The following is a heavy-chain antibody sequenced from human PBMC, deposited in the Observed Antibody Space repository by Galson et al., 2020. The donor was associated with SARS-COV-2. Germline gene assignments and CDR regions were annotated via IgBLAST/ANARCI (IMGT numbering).Heavy chain of an antibody. CDR2: ISGGGGST. V-gene: IGHV3-23*01. CDR1: GFTFSRYA. D-gene: IGHD4-17*01. J-gene: IGHJ4*02. CDR3: AKDRGNDYGDQLDF. Sequence: WGSLRLSCAASGFTFSRYALAWVRQAPGKGLEWVSGISGGGGSTYYVDSVKGRFTISRDTSQNTVHLQMSSLRAEDTAVYYCAKDRGNDYGDQLDFWGQGTLVTVSS.